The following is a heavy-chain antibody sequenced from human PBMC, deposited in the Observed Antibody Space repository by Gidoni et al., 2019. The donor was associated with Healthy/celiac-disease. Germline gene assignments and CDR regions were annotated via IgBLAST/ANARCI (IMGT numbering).Heavy chain of an antibody. CDR3: ASSVVVAAETTDY. Sequence: QVQLQESGPGLVKPSETLSLTCTVSGGSISSYYWSWIRQPPGKGLEWIGYIYYSGSTNYNPSLKSRVTISVDTSKNQFSLKLSSVTAADTAVYYCASSVVVAAETTDYWGQGTLVTVSS. J-gene: IGHJ4*02. D-gene: IGHD2-15*01. CDR1: GGSISSYY. CDR2: IYYSGST. V-gene: IGHV4-59*01.